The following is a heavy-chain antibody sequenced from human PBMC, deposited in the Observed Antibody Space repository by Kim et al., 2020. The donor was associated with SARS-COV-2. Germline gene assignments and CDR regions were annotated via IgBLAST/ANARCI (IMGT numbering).Heavy chain of an antibody. CDR2: IYPGDSDT. CDR3: TRLSWGAGMVFSKEHREGRQGLYV. D-gene: IGHD2-8*01. J-gene: IGHJ6*02. Sequence: GESLKISCQGSGYTFRDFWIVWVRQMAGKGLEVMGIIYPGDSDTRYSPSFRGQVTISADKSISTAYLQWSSLKASDSAIYYCTRLSWGAGMVFSKEHREGRQGLYVWGQGTTVTVSS. CDR1: GYTFRDFW. V-gene: IGHV5-51*01.